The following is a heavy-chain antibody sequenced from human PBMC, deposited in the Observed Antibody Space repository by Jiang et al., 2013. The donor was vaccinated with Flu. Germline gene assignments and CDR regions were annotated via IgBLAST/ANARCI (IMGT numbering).Heavy chain of an antibody. J-gene: IGHJ4*02. D-gene: IGHD3-10*01. CDR3: AHSQSLWFGELPFDY. CDR1: GFSLSTSGVG. V-gene: IGHV2-5*02. Sequence: KPTQTLTLTCTFSGFSLSTSGVGAGWIRQPPGKALEWLALIYWDDDKRYSPSLKSRLTITKDTSKNQVVLTMTNMDPVDTATYYCAHSQSLWFGELPFDYWGQGTPGHRLL. CDR2: IYWDDDK.